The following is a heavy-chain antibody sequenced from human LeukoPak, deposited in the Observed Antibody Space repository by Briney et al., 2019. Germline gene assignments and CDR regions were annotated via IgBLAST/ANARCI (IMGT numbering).Heavy chain of an antibody. CDR3: ARAWGANWNYGPQFDY. Sequence: SETLSLTCAVYGGSFSGYYWSRIRQPPGKGLEWIGEINHSGSTNYNPSLKSRVTISVDTSKNQFSLKLSSVTAADTAVYYCARAWGANWNYGPQFDYWGQGTLVTVSS. CDR1: GGSFSGYY. CDR2: INHSGST. J-gene: IGHJ4*02. V-gene: IGHV4-34*01. D-gene: IGHD1-7*01.